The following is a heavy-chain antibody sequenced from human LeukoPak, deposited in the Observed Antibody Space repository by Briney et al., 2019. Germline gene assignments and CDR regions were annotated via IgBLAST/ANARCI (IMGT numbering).Heavy chain of an antibody. J-gene: IGHJ5*02. V-gene: IGHV1-69*06. CDR3: ARDEGSAAAGTWGFDP. CDR2: IIPIFGTA. CDR1: GGTFSSYA. D-gene: IGHD6-13*01. Sequence: SVKVSCKASGGTFSSYAISWVRQAPGQGLEWMGGIIPIFGTANYAQKFQGRVTITADKSTSTAYMELSSLRSEDTAVYYCARDEGSAAAGTWGFDPWGQGTLVTVTS.